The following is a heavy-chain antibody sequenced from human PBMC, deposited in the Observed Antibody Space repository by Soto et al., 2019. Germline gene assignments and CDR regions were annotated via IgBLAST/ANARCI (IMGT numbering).Heavy chain of an antibody. CDR1: GYTFTSYG. D-gene: IGHD5-12*01. CDR3: ARDLGFPYSGYGKMGY. Sequence: ASVKVSCKASGYTFTSYGINWVRQAPGQGLEWMGWISAYNGNTNYAQKLQGRVTMTTDTSTSTAYMELRSLRSDDTAVYYCARDLGFPYSGYGKMGYWGQGTLVTVSS. V-gene: IGHV1-18*01. J-gene: IGHJ4*02. CDR2: ISAYNGNT.